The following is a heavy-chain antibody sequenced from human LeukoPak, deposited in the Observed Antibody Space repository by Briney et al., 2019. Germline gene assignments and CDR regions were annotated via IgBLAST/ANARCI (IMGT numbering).Heavy chain of an antibody. CDR1: GYTFTSYD. V-gene: IGHV1-8*01. Sequence: ASVKVSCEASGYTFTSYDINRVRQATGQGLGWMGWMNPNSGNTGYAQKFQGRVTMTRNTSISTAYMELSSLRSEDTAMYYCARWSGYYSRFDYWGQGTLVTVSS. CDR3: ARWSGYYSRFDY. D-gene: IGHD3-3*01. CDR2: MNPNSGNT. J-gene: IGHJ4*02.